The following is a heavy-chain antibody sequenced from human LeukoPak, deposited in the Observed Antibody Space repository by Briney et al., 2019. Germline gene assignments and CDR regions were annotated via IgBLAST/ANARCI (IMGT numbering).Heavy chain of an antibody. V-gene: IGHV3-72*01. CDR2: ARDKAHSFLT. D-gene: IGHD2-21*02. CDR3: ARNRGGDWDPYYFDH. Sequence: PGGSLRLSCAASGFSFSDHYMDWVRRAPGKGREWIGRARDKAHSFLTEYAPSVKGRFTISRDDSKNSVYLQMNSLETDDTAIYYRARNRGGDWDPYYFDHWGRGTLVTVSS. CDR1: GFSFSDHY. J-gene: IGHJ4*02.